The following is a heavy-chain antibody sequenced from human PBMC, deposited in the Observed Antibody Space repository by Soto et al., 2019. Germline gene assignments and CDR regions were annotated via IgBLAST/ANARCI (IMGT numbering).Heavy chain of an antibody. V-gene: IGHV4-34*01. Sequence: KTSETLSLTCAVYGGSFSGYYWSWIRQPPGKGLEWIGEINHSGSTNYNPSLKSRVTISVDTSKNQFSLKLSSVTAADTAVYYCARGGYYDFWSGYYTGHYYFDYWGQGTLVTVSS. D-gene: IGHD3-3*01. CDR2: INHSGST. CDR1: GGSFSGYY. CDR3: ARGGYYDFWSGYYTGHYYFDY. J-gene: IGHJ4*02.